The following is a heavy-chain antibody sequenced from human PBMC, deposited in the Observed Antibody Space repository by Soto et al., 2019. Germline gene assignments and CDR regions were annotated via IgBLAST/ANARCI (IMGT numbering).Heavy chain of an antibody. CDR2: ISYDGSNK. Sequence: GGSLRLSCAASGFTFSSYAMHWVRQAPGKGLEWVAVISYDGSNKYYADSVKGRFTISRDNSKNTLYLQMNSLRAEDTAVYYCAREGSSWSTIQRNWFDPWGQGTLVTVSS. CDR3: AREGSSWSTIQRNWFDP. D-gene: IGHD6-13*01. V-gene: IGHV3-30-3*01. CDR1: GFTFSSYA. J-gene: IGHJ5*02.